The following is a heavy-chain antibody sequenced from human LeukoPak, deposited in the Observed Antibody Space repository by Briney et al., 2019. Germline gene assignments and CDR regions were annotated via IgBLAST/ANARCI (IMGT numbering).Heavy chain of an antibody. Sequence: ASVKVSCKASGYTFTSYDINWVRQATGQGLEWMGWMNPNSGNTGYAQKFQGKVTMTRNTSISTAYMELSSLRSEDTAVYYCARGMRFGSSGYSLGYYYYGMDVWGQGTTVTVSS. V-gene: IGHV1-8*01. J-gene: IGHJ6*02. CDR3: ARGMRFGSSGYSLGYYYYGMDV. CDR2: MNPNSGNT. D-gene: IGHD3-22*01. CDR1: GYTFTSYD.